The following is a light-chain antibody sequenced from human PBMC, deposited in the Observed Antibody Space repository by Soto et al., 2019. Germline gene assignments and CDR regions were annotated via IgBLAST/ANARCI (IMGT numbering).Light chain of an antibody. Sequence: LTQPPSASGSPGQSVTISCTGTKNDIGVYDFVSWYQHHPGKAPRLIIYEVVQRPSGVPDRFSGSKSGNTASLAVSGLQAADEADYFCKSYAGSNTYVFGSGTKVTV. CDR2: EVV. J-gene: IGLJ1*01. CDR3: KSYAGSNTYV. CDR1: KNDIGVYDF. V-gene: IGLV2-8*01.